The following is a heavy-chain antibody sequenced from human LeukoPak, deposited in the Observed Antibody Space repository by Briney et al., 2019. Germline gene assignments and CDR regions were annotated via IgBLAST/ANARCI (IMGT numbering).Heavy chain of an antibody. D-gene: IGHD2-2*02. CDR3: AKASRRHCDSTVCYTLDY. CDR1: GFTFNTYD. Sequence: PGGTLRLSCAASGFTFNTYDMNWVRQAPGKGLEWVSSISGSGGITYSADSVKGRFTISRDNTKNTLYLQLNSLRADDTAVYHCAKASRRHCDSTVCYTLDYWGQGTLVTVSS. V-gene: IGHV3-23*01. J-gene: IGHJ4*02. CDR2: ISGSGGIT.